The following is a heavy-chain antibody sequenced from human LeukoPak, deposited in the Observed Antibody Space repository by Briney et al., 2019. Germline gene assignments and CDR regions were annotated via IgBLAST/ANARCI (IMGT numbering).Heavy chain of an antibody. D-gene: IGHD3-22*01. CDR3: AGGPYYYDSSGYYYYFDY. J-gene: IGHJ4*02. CDR2: INPSGGST. CDR1: GYTFTSYY. V-gene: IGHV1-46*01. Sequence: GASVKVSCKASGYTFTSYYMHWVRQAPGQGLEWMGIINPSGGSTSYAQKFQGRVTMTRDMSTSTVYMELSSLRSEDTAVYYCAGGPYYYDSSGYYYYFDYWGQGTLVTVSS.